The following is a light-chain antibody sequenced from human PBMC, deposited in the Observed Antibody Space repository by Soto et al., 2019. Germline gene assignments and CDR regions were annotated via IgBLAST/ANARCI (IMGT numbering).Light chain of an antibody. CDR1: SSDVGDYNH. J-gene: IGLJ2*01. V-gene: IGLV2-14*03. Sequence: QSALTQPASVSGSPGQSITISCTTSSSDVGDYNHVSWYQQHPGKAPKLVIYDVSHRPSEVSNRFSGSKSGNTASLTISGLQTEDEADYYCSTYTTGNTLFGGGTQLTVL. CDR3: STYTTGNTL. CDR2: DVS.